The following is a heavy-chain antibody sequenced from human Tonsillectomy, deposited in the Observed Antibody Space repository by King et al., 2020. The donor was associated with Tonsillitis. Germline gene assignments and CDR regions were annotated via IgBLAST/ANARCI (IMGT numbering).Heavy chain of an antibody. CDR2: ISGSGGST. D-gene: IGHD3-10*01. J-gene: IGHJ5*02. CDR3: AKDTALLWFENWFDP. V-gene: IGHV3-23*01. CDR1: GFTFSSYA. Sequence: VQLQESGGGLVQPGGSLRLSCAASGFTFSSYAMSWVRPAPGKGLEWVSAISGSGGSTYYADSVKGRFTISRDNSKNTLYLQMNSLRAEDTAVYYCAKDTALLWFENWFDPWGQGTLVTVSS.